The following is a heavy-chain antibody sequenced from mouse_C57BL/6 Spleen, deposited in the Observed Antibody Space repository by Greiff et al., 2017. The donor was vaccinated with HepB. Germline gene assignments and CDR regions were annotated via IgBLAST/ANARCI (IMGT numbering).Heavy chain of an antibody. CDR1: GYTFTDYY. CDR3: ARGDGSSYWYFDV. V-gene: IGHV1-19*01. D-gene: IGHD1-1*01. Sequence: VQLKESGPVLVKPGASVKMSCKASGYTFTDYYMNWVKQSHGKSLEWIGVINPYNGGTSYNQKFKGKATLTVDKSSSTAYMELNSLTSEDSAVYYCARGDGSSYWYFDVWGTGTTVTVSS. CDR2: INPYNGGT. J-gene: IGHJ1*03.